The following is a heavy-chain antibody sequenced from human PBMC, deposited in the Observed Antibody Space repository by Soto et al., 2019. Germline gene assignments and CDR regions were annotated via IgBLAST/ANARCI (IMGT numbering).Heavy chain of an antibody. CDR3: AREIYDSSGYYAPFDH. D-gene: IGHD3-22*01. J-gene: IGHJ4*02. V-gene: IGHV3-48*01. CDR1: GFTFSSYS. CDR2: ISSRSSTI. Sequence: EVPLVESGGGLVQPGGSLRLSCAASGFTFSSYSMNWVRQAPGKGLEWVSYISSRSSTIYYADSVKGRFTISKDNAKNSLYLQMNSLRAEDTAVYYCAREIYDSSGYYAPFDHWGQGTLVTVSS.